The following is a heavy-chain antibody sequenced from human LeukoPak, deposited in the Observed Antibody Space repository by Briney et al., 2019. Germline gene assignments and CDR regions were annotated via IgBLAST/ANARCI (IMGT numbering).Heavy chain of an antibody. J-gene: IGHJ3*02. CDR2: INHSGST. CDR3: ARGPPYCSGGSCYYGAFDI. D-gene: IGHD2-15*01. V-gene: IGHV4-34*01. CDR1: GGSFSGYY. Sequence: PSETLSLTCAVYGGSFSGYYWSWIRQPPGKGLEWIGEINHSGSTNYNPSLKSRVTISVDTSKNQFSLKLSSVTAADTAVYYGARGPPYCSGGSCYYGAFDIWGQGTMVTVSS.